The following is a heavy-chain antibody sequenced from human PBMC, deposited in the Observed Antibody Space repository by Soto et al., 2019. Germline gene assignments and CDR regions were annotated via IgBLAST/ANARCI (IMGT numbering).Heavy chain of an antibody. CDR3: ARNGQPPYYYFCLDV. CDR1: GYTFTRYG. J-gene: IGHJ6*04. D-gene: IGHD2-8*01. V-gene: IGHV1-18*01. Sequence: ASVKVSCKASGYTFTRYGISWVRQAPGQGLEWMGWISGYNGDTNYAQKFQDRVSMTIDTSTGTAYMELRSLTSDDTAIYYCARNGQPPYYYFCLDVWGEGIKVSVSS. CDR2: ISGYNGDT.